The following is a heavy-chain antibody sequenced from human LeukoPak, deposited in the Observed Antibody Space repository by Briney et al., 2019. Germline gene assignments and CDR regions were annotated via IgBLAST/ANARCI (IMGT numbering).Heavy chain of an antibody. V-gene: IGHV4-30-4*08. CDR2: IYYSGST. CDR1: GGSISSGDYY. D-gene: IGHD2-15*01. CDR3: ARERYCSGGSCYYYFDY. J-gene: IGHJ4*02. Sequence: SQTLSLTCTVSGGSISSGDYYWSWIRQPPGKGLEWIGYIYYSGSTYYNPSLKSRVTISVDTSKNQFSLKLSSVTAAGTAVYYCARERYCSGGSCYYYFDYWGQGTLVTVSS.